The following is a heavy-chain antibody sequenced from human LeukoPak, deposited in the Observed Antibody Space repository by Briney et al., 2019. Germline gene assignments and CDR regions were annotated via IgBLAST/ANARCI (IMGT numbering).Heavy chain of an antibody. CDR2: ISGSGGST. CDR3: AKDRALMVRAFDP. J-gene: IGHJ5*02. Sequence: GGSLRLSCAASGFTFSSFALSWVRQAPGKGLEWVSGISGSGGSTYYADSVKGHFTISRDNSKNTLYLQMNSLRAEDTAVYYCAKDRALMVRAFDPWGQGTLVTVSS. CDR1: GFTFSSFA. V-gene: IGHV3-23*01. D-gene: IGHD3-10*01.